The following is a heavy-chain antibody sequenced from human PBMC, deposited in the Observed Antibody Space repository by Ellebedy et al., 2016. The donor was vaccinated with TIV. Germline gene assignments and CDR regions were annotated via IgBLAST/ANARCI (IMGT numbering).Heavy chain of an antibody. CDR2: IYQADSDD. CDR1: GFSFRSYW. CDR3: ARRGSYGDYAVQINSWFDP. V-gene: IGHV3-7*01. D-gene: IGHD4-17*01. Sequence: GESLKISCAASGFSFRSYWMSWVRQAPGKGLERVANIYQADSDDYYVDSVKGRFTISTDNYNKALFLQMNSLRVEDTAVYYCARRGSYGDYAVQINSWFDPWGRGTLVTVSS. J-gene: IGHJ5*02.